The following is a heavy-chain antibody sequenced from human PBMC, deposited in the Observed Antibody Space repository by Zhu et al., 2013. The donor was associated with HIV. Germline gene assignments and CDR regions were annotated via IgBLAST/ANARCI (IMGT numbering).Heavy chain of an antibody. CDR3: AADYPSGYDIQGY. Sequence: QMQLVQSGPEVKKPGTSVKVSCKASGFTFTSSAVQWVRQARGQRLEWIGWIVVGSGNTNYAQKFQERVTITRDMSTSTAYMELSSLRSEDTAVYYCAADYPSGYDIQGYWGQGTLVTVSS. CDR2: IVVGSGNT. CDR1: GFTFTSSA. D-gene: IGHD5-12*01. V-gene: IGHV1-58*01. J-gene: IGHJ4*02.